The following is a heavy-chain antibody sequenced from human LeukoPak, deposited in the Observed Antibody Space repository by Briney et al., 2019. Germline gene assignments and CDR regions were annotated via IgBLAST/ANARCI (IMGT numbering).Heavy chain of an antibody. CDR3: VRDCTGGTCAPTV. CDR1: GGSISSGSYY. D-gene: IGHD2-8*02. V-gene: IGHV4-61*02. J-gene: IGHJ4*02. CDR2: LYTSGST. Sequence: SETLSLTCTVSGGSISSGSYYWSWIRQPAGKGLEWIGRLYTSGSTNYNPSLKSRVTISVDTSKNQFSLKLSSVSAADTAVYYCVRDCTGGTCAPTVWGQGTLVTVSS.